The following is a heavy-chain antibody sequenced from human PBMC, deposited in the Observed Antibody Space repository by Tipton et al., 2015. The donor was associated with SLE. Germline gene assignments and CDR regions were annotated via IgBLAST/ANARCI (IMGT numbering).Heavy chain of an antibody. CDR2: IKQDGSEK. J-gene: IGHJ5*02. CDR1: GFTFSSYW. Sequence: GSLRLSCAASGFTFSSYWMSWVRQAPGKGLEWVANIKQDGSEKYYVDSVKGRSTISRDNAKNSLYLQMNSLRAEDTAVYYCEVWFGEFPFDPWGQGTLVTVSA. D-gene: IGHD3-10*01. V-gene: IGHV3-7*05. CDR3: EVWFGEFPFDP.